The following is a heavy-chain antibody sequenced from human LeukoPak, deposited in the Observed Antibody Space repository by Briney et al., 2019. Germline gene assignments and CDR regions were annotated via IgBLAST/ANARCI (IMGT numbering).Heavy chain of an antibody. D-gene: IGHD6-13*01. J-gene: IGHJ4*02. V-gene: IGHV1-18*01. CDR2: ISAYNGNT. CDR1: GYTFTSYR. CDR3: ARVYSSSWYGLEYFDY. Sequence: ASVKVSCKASGYTFTSYRISWVRQAPGQGLEWMGSISAYNGNTNYAQKLQGRVTMTTDTSTSTAYMELRSLRSDDTAVYYCARVYSSSWYGLEYFDYWGQGTLVTVFS.